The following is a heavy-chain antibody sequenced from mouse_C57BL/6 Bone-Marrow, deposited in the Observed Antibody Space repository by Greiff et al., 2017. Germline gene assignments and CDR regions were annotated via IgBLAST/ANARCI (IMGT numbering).Heavy chain of an antibody. D-gene: IGHD1-1*01. J-gene: IGHJ3*01. Sequence: QVQLQQSGAELARPGASVKMSCKASGYTFTSYGISWVKQRTGQGLEWIGEIYPGSGNTYYTEKFKGKATLTADTSSSTAYMELGILTSEDTAVYCWAGWWDYEGSGCYFDYWGQGTLVTVSS. V-gene: IGHV1-81*01. CDR1: GYTFTSYG. CDR2: IYPGSGNT. CDR3: AGWWDYEGSGCYFDY.